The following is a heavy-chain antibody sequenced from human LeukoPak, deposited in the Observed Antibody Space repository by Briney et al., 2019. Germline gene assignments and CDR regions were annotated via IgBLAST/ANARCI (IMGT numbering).Heavy chain of an antibody. CDR2: IYPSDSDT. J-gene: IGHJ5*02. Sequence: GESLKISCKGFGFRFDSYWIGWVRQKPGKGLEWMGIIYPSDSDTRYSPSFEGQVTMSADKSINTAYLEWNSLKASDSAMYYCARQGVYNNKWYKGASWGQGTLVTVSS. D-gene: IGHD1-1*01. V-gene: IGHV5-51*01. CDR1: GFRFDSYW. CDR3: ARQGVYNNKWYKGAS.